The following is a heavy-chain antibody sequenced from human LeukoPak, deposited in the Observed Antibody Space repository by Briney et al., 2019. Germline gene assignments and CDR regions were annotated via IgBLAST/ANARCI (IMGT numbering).Heavy chain of an antibody. D-gene: IGHD5-18*01. CDR3: AKASGLDTAMVLLDY. V-gene: IGHV3-9*01. Sequence: GGSLRLSCAASGLTFSSHWMHWVRQAPGKGLEWVSGISWNSGSIGYADSVKGRFTISRDNAKNSLYLQMNSLRAEDTALYYCAKASGLDTAMVLLDYWGQGTLVTVSS. CDR2: ISWNSGSI. CDR1: GLTFSSHW. J-gene: IGHJ4*02.